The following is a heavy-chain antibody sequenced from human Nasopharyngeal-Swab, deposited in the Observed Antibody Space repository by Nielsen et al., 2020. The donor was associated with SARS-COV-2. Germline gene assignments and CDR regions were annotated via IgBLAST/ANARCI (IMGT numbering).Heavy chain of an antibody. Sequence: GESLKISCAASGFTFSEYAFHWVRQAPGKGLEWVSVISGGGESTHYADSVKGRFSISRVDSRETVYLQMDSLRADDTAVYYSARDPSFVGSLEFDQWGRGTLVTVSS. D-gene: IGHD1-26*01. V-gene: IGHV3-23*01. J-gene: IGHJ4*02. CDR1: GFTFSEYA. CDR3: ARDPSFVGSLEFDQ. CDR2: ISGGGEST.